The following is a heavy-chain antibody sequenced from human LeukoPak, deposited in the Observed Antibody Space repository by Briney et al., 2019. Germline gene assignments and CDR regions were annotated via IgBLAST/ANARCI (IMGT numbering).Heavy chain of an antibody. V-gene: IGHV1-69*13. Sequence: ASVKVSCKASGGTFNSYAISWVRQAPGQGLEWMGGIIPIFGTANYAQKFQGRVTITADESTSTAYMELSSLRSEDTAVYYCARVWYYGSGSRLPYDYWGQGTLVTVSS. D-gene: IGHD3-10*01. J-gene: IGHJ4*02. CDR2: IIPIFGTA. CDR3: ARVWYYGSGSRLPYDY. CDR1: GGTFNSYA.